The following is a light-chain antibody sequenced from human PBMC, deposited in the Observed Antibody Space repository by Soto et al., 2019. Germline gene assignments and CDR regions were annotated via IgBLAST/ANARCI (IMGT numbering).Light chain of an antibody. CDR3: QHYGSSPGT. Sequence: EIELTQSPGTLSSSPGEGATLSCRASQSLSIHYLAWYQQKPGQSPMLIIYAASSMASGLPDRFSGSGSGTVFTLTISRVEPEDVAVYYCQHYGSSPGTFGQGTKLEVK. J-gene: IGKJ1*01. V-gene: IGKV3-20*01. CDR2: AAS. CDR1: QSLSIHY.